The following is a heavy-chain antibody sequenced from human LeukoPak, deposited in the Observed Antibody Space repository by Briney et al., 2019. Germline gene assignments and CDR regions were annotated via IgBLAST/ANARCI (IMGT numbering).Heavy chain of an antibody. CDR2: FYSSTRT. Sequence: PSETLSLTCTVSGDSLTSGSRYWSWIRQPAGKGLEWIGHFYSSTRTTYNPSLESRVTISGDTAKNQFSLKLDSVTAADTAVYFCARCMSELDYGDYAYYYHMDVWGKGATVTVSS. D-gene: IGHD4-17*01. J-gene: IGHJ6*04. V-gene: IGHV4-61*09. CDR1: GDSLTSGSRY. CDR3: ARCMSELDYGDYAYYYHMDV.